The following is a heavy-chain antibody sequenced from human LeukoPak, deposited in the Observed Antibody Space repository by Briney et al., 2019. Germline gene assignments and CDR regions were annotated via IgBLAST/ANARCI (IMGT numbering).Heavy chain of an antibody. CDR3: AMANRGYSYYYYYMDV. D-gene: IGHD5-18*01. Sequence: GGSLTLSCAASGFTFSSYAISWVRQAPGQGLEWMGGIIPIFGTANYAHQFQGRVTITADKTTSTDYMELSSLRSEDTAVYYCAMANRGYSYYYYYMDVWGKGTTVSVSS. J-gene: IGHJ6*03. CDR2: IIPIFGTA. CDR1: GFTFSSYA. V-gene: IGHV1-69*06.